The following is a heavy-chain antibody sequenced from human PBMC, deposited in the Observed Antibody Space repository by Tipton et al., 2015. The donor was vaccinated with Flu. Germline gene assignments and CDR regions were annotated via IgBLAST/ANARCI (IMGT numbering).Heavy chain of an antibody. Sequence: TLSLTCAVYGGSFSGYFWSWIRQAPGKGLEWIGEINHSGSTNFNPSLKSRVTMSVDTSKNQFSLKLSSVTAADTAVYYCARAQHYDSNAYYYHYMDVWGKGTTVTVSS. J-gene: IGHJ6*03. CDR3: ARAQHYDSNAYYYHYMDV. D-gene: IGHD3-22*01. V-gene: IGHV4-34*01. CDR2: INHSGST. CDR1: GGSFSGYF.